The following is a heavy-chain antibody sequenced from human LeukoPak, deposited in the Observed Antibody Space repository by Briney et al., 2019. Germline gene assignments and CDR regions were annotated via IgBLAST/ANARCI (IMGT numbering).Heavy chain of an antibody. J-gene: IGHJ1*01. D-gene: IGHD3-22*01. CDR1: GFTFSSYS. V-gene: IGHV3-21*06. CDR2: INSSRSYI. CDR3: ARASSGYYFIAEYFQH. Sequence: GGSLRLSCAASGFTFSSYSMNWVRQAPRKGLEWVSFINSSRSYIYYADSVKGRFTISRDNAKNSLYLQMNSLRAEDTAVYYCARASSGYYFIAEYFQHWGQGTLVTVSS.